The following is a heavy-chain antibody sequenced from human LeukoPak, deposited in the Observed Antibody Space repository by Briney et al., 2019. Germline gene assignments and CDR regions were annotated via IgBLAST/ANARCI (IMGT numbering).Heavy chain of an antibody. V-gene: IGHV1-18*01. CDR2: ISAYNGNT. Sequence: ASVKVSCKASGYTFTSYGISWVRQAPGQGLDWMGWISAYNGNTNYAQKLQGRVTMTTDTSTSTAYMELRSLRSDDTAVYYCARLPIAVAGLYYFDYWGQGTLVTVSS. CDR3: ARLPIAVAGLYYFDY. CDR1: GYTFTSYG. J-gene: IGHJ4*02. D-gene: IGHD6-19*01.